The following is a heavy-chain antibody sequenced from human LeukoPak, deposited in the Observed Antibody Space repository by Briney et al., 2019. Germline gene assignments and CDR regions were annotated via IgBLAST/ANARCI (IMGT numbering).Heavy chain of an antibody. CDR3: AKDYGPQNWNYLDY. V-gene: IGHV3-30*18. CDR2: ISYDGSNK. J-gene: IGHJ4*02. D-gene: IGHD1-1*01. Sequence: PGGSLRLSCAASGFTFSSYGMHWVRQAPGKGLEWVAVISYDGSNKYYADSVKGRFTISRDNSKNTLYLQMNSLRAEDTAVYYCAKDYGPQNWNYLDYWGQGTLVTVSS. CDR1: GFTFSSYG.